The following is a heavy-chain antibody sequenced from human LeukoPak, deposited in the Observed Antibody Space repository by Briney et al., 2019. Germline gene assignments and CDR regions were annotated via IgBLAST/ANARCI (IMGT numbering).Heavy chain of an antibody. V-gene: IGHV1-46*01. CDR1: GYTFTSYY. Sequence: GASVKVSCMASGYTFTSYYMHWVRQAPGQGLEWMGIINPSGGSTSYAQKFQGRVTMTRDTSTSTVYMELSSLRSEDTAVYYCARDLANWNFDYWGQGTLVTVSS. CDR2: INPSGGST. CDR3: ARDLANWNFDY. D-gene: IGHD1-1*01. J-gene: IGHJ4*02.